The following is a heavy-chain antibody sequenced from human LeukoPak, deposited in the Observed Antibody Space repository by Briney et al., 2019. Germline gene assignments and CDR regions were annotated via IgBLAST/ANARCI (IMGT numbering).Heavy chain of an antibody. V-gene: IGHV1-69*13. D-gene: IGHD2-2*01. CDR3: ARDLFGSPQDIVVVPAADHYYYYGMDV. CDR1: GGTFSSYA. CDR2: IIPIFGTA. Sequence: SVKVSCKASGGTFSSYAISWVRQAPGQGLEWMGGIIPIFGTANYAQKFQGRVTITADESTSTAYMELSSLRSEDTAVCYCARDLFGSPQDIVVVPAADHYYYYGMDVWGQGTTVTVSS. J-gene: IGHJ6*02.